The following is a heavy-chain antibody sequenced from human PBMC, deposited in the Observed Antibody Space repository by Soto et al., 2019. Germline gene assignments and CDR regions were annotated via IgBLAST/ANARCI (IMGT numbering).Heavy chain of an antibody. CDR2: ISAYNGNT. V-gene: IGHV1-18*01. CDR3: ARDWRANCSSTSCPEGRHDAFDI. D-gene: IGHD2-2*01. J-gene: IGHJ3*02. Sequence: QVQLVQSRAEVKKPGASVKVSCKASGYTFTSYGISWVRQAPGQGLEWMGWISAYNGNTNYAQKLQGRVTMTTDTSTSTAYMELRSLRSDDTAVYYCARDWRANCSSTSCPEGRHDAFDIWGQGTMVTVSS. CDR1: GYTFTSYG.